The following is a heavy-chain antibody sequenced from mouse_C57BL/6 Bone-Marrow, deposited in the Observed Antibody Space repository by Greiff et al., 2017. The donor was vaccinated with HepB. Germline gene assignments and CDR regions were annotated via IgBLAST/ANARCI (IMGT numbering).Heavy chain of an antibody. Sequence: DVQLQESGAELVKPGASVKLSCTASGFNIKAYSMHWVKQRTEQGLEWIGRIDPEDGETTYAPNFQGKATITADTSSNTAYLQLSSRTAEDTAVYYWARLLLRYWDFDVWGTGTTVTVAS. V-gene: IGHV14-2*01. CDR2: IDPEDGET. CDR3: ARLLLRYWDFDV. J-gene: IGHJ1*03. D-gene: IGHD1-1*01. CDR1: GFNIKAYS.